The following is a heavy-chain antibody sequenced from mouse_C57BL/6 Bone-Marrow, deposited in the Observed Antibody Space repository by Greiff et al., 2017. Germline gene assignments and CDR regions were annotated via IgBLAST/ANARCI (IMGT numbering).Heavy chain of an antibody. CDR2: IRHKDNGYTT. Sequence: EVHLVESGGGLVQPGGSLSLSCAASGFTFTDYYMSWVRQPPGKGLEWLGFIRHKDNGYTTEYSASVKGRFTISRDNSQSILYLQMHALRAEDSATYYCASAQVVYVDYWGQGTTLTVSA. CDR3: ASAQVVYVDY. CDR1: GFTFTDYY. D-gene: IGHD1-1*01. V-gene: IGHV7-3*01. J-gene: IGHJ2*01.